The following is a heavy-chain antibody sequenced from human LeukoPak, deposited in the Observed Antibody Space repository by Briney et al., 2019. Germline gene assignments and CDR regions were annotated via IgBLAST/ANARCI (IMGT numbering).Heavy chain of an antibody. CDR1: GGTFSDYA. J-gene: IGHJ4*02. CDR2: IIPLFGSA. D-gene: IGHD6-13*01. CDR3: ARGYSSSPPGGY. V-gene: IGHV1-69*05. Sequence: SVKVSCKASGGTFSDYAISWVRQAPGQGLEWMGGIIPLFGSADYAQKFQGRVTMTRDASTSTVYMELSSLRSEDTAVYYCARGYSSSPPGGYWGQGTLVTVSS.